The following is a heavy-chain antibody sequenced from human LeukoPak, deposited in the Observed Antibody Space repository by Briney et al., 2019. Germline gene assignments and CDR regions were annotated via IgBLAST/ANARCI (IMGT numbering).Heavy chain of an antibody. CDR3: VVTQKWLAFDY. CDR2: WRYDGSP. D-gene: IGHD6-19*01. V-gene: IGHV4-59*08. J-gene: IGHJ4*02. CDR1: GGTISGRY. Sequence: SETLSLTCAVSGGTISGRYWSWIRQPPGKGLEWIANWRYDGSPNYTPSLESRATISLDTSKNQFSLRLTSVTAADTAVYYCVVTQKWLAFDYWGQGILVTVSS.